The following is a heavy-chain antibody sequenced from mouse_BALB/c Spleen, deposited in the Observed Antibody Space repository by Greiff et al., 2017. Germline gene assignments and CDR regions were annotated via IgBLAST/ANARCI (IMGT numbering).Heavy chain of an antibody. CDR1: GFTFSSFG. V-gene: IGHV5-17*02. J-gene: IGHJ2*01. CDR2: ISSGSSTI. CDR3: AKSPDYGSSYDFDY. Sequence: EVKVVESGGGLVQPGGSRKLSCAASGFTFSSFGMHWVRQAPEKGLEWVAYISSGSSTIYYADTVKGRFTISRDNPKNTLFLQMTSLRSEDTAMYYCAKSPDYGSSYDFDYWGQGTTLTVSS. D-gene: IGHD1-1*01.